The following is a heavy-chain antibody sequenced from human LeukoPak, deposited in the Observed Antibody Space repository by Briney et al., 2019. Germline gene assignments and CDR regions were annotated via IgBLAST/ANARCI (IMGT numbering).Heavy chain of an antibody. V-gene: IGHV3-53*01. CDR1: GFTVSSNY. CDR3: ASDSSGWYVPYYYYYYGMDV. J-gene: IGHJ6*02. D-gene: IGHD6-19*01. CDR2: IYSGGST. Sequence: GGSLRLSCAASGFTVSSNYMSWVRQAPGKGLEWVSVIYSGGSTYYADSVKGRFTISRDNSKNTLYLQKNSLRAEDTAVYYCASDSSGWYVPYYYYYYGMDVWGQGTTVTVSS.